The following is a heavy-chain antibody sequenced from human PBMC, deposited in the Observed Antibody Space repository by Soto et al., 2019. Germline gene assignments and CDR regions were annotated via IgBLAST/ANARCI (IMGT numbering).Heavy chain of an antibody. Sequence: QITLKESGPTLVKPTQTLTLTCTFSGFSLNTSGVGVGWIRQPPGKALEWLALIYRDDDKRYSPSLKSRLTITKDTSKNQVVLTMTNMDPVDTATYYCAHSSVWGSYLPPPYYFDYWGQGTLITVSS. CDR1: GFSLNTSGVG. CDR3: AHSSVWGSYLPPPYYFDY. V-gene: IGHV2-5*02. D-gene: IGHD3-16*02. CDR2: IYRDDDK. J-gene: IGHJ4*02.